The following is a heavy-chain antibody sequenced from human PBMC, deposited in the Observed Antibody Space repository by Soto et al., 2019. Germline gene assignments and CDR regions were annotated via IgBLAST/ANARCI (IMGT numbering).Heavy chain of an antibody. D-gene: IGHD6-19*01. Sequence: EVQLVESGGGLVQPGGSLRLSCAASGFTFSNYWMSWVRQAPGKGLEWVANIKVDGSEKYYVDSVTGRFTISRDNAKNSLYQQMNSLRAEDTAVYYCAGVAVRGQGTLVTVSS. V-gene: IGHV3-7*05. CDR3: AGVAV. J-gene: IGHJ4*02. CDR2: IKVDGSEK. CDR1: GFTFSNYW.